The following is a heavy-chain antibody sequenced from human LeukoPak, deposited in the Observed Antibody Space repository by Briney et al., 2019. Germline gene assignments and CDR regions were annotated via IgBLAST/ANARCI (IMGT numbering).Heavy chain of an antibody. CDR1: GFTFSSYA. Sequence: GGSLRLFCAASGFTFSSYAMSWVRRAPGQGLEWVSAITGSGDSTYYADSVKGRFTISRDNSKNTLYLQVNSLRGEDTAVYYCAKEVYYYGSGSPFDYWGQGTLVTVSS. CDR3: AKEVYYYGSGSPFDY. J-gene: IGHJ4*02. V-gene: IGHV3-23*01. CDR2: ITGSGDST. D-gene: IGHD3-10*01.